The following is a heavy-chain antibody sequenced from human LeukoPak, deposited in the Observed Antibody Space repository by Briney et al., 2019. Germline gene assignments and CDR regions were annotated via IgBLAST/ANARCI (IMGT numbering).Heavy chain of an antibody. CDR2: FDPEDGET. CDR1: GYTLTELS. V-gene: IGHV1-24*01. Sequence: ASVKVSCKVSGYTLTELSVHWVRQAPGKGLEWMGGFDPEDGETIYAQKFQGRVTMTEDTSTDTAYMELSSLRSEDTAVYYCATGPTLEGRDWVYWGQGTLVTVSS. CDR3: ATGPTLEGRDWVY. D-gene: IGHD3/OR15-3a*01. J-gene: IGHJ4*02.